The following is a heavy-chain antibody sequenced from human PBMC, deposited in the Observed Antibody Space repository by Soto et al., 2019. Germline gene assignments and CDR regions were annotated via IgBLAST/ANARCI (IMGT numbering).Heavy chain of an antibody. CDR1: GFTFSKNA. V-gene: IGHV3-23*01. Sequence: GGSLRLSCAVSGFTFSKNAMSWVRQAPGKGLEWVSAISGSGGSTYYADSVKGRFTISRDNSKNTLYLQMNSLRAEDTAVYYCAKVHNWNDEDIDYWGQGTLVTVSS. CDR3: AKVHNWNDEDIDY. CDR2: ISGSGGST. J-gene: IGHJ4*02. D-gene: IGHD1-1*01.